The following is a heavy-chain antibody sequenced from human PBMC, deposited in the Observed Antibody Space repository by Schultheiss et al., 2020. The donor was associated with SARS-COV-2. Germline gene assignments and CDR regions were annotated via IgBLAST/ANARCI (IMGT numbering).Heavy chain of an antibody. Sequence: GGSLRLSCAASGFTFSSYGMHWVRQAPGKGLEWVAVIWYDGSNKYYADSVKGRFTISRDNSKNTLYLQMNSLRAEDTAVYYCARPHQQWLDLVGMDVWGQGTTVTVSS. CDR2: IWYDGSNK. V-gene: IGHV3-33*01. CDR1: GFTFSSYG. J-gene: IGHJ6*02. D-gene: IGHD6-19*01. CDR3: ARPHQQWLDLVGMDV.